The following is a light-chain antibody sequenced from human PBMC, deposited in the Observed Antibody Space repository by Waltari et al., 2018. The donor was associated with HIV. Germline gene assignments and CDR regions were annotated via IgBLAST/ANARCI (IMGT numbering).Light chain of an antibody. V-gene: IGLV1-44*01. CDR2: SSD. CDR3: AAWDDSVDGPWV. Sequence: QFVLTPPPSASGAPGQRVTSSCSGSNSNIGIYNLTWYQQLPGTAPTLLIQSSDQRPSGVPDRFSGSKSGTSASLAITGLQSEDEADYYCAAWDDSVDGPWVFGGGTRLTVL. CDR1: NSNIGIYN. J-gene: IGLJ3*02.